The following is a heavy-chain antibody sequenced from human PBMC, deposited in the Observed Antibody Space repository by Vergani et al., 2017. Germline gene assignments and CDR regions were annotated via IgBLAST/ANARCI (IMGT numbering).Heavy chain of an antibody. D-gene: IGHD4-17*01. CDR2: IKQDGSEK. Sequence: EVQLVESGGGLVQPGGSLRLSCAASGFTFSSYWMSWVRQAPGKGLEWVANIKQDGSEKYYVDSVKGRFTISRDNAKNALYLQMNSLRAEDTAVYYCATNGDYGDYVLRWGQGTLVTVSS. CDR3: ATNGDYGDYVLR. V-gene: IGHV3-7*01. J-gene: IGHJ4*02. CDR1: GFTFSSYW.